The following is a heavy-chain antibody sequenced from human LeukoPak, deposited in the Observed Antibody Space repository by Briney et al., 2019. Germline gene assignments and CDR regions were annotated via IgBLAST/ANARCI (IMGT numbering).Heavy chain of an antibody. D-gene: IGHD5-18*01. Sequence: PSQTLSLTCTVSGGSISSSSAYWGWIRQPPGKGLEWIGSIYYSKNTYYNPSLKSRVTISADTSKNQFSLTLGSVSATDTAVYYCVSPRGFSYGYFDYWGQGTLVTVSS. CDR2: IYYSKNT. CDR1: GGSISSSSAY. V-gene: IGHV4-39*01. J-gene: IGHJ4*02. CDR3: VSPRGFSYGYFDY.